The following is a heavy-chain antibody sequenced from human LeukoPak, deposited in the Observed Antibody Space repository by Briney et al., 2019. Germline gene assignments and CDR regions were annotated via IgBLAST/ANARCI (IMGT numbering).Heavy chain of an antibody. D-gene: IGHD6-19*01. Sequence: SETLSLTCAVYGGSFSGYYWSWIRQPPGKGLEWIGGINHSGSTNYNPSLKSRVTISVDTSKNQFSLKLSSVTAADTAVYYCARERGIAVANAFDIWGQGTMVTVSS. CDR1: GGSFSGYY. V-gene: IGHV4-34*01. CDR2: INHSGST. CDR3: ARERGIAVANAFDI. J-gene: IGHJ3*02.